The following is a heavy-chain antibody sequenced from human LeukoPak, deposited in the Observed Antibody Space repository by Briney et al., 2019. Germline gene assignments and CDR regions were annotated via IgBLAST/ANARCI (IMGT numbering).Heavy chain of an antibody. D-gene: IGHD3-10*01. J-gene: IGHJ6*02. Sequence: SQTLSLTCTVSGGSISSGGYYWRWIRQHPGKGLEWIGYIYYSGSTYYNPSLKSRVTISVDTSKNQFSLKLSSVTAADTAVYYCARDLMVRGVIGWPYYYYGMDVWGQGTTVTVSS. CDR3: ARDLMVRGVIGWPYYYYGMDV. CDR2: IYYSGST. CDR1: GGSISSGGYY. V-gene: IGHV4-31*03.